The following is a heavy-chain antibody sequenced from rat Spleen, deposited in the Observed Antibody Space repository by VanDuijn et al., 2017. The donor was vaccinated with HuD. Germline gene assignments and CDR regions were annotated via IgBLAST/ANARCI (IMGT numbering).Heavy chain of an antibody. V-gene: IGHV3-1*01. J-gene: IGHJ3*01. CDR2: IGYSGTT. CDR1: GFSITSNY. D-gene: IGHD1-5*01. Sequence: EVHLQESGPGLVKPSQSLSLTCSVTGFSITSNYWGWIRKFPGSKMEWMGYIGYSGTTSYNPSLKSRISITRDTSKNQFFLQVNSVTTEDTATYYCAMEAYNYFDYWGQGTLVTVSS. CDR3: AMEAYNYFDY.